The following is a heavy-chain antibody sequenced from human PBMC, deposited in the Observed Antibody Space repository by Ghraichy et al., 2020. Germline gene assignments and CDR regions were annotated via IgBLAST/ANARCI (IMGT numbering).Heavy chain of an antibody. CDR3: ARGRGPRGLNYYYYYMDV. J-gene: IGHJ6*03. V-gene: IGHV4-34*01. CDR1: GGSFSGYY. D-gene: IGHD3-10*01. Sequence: SHTLSLTCAVYGGSFSGYYWSWIRQPPGKGLEWIGEINHSGSTNYNPSLKSRVTISVDTSKNQFSLKLSSVTAADTAVYYCARGRGPRGLNYYYYYMDVWGKGTTVTVSS. CDR2: INHSGST.